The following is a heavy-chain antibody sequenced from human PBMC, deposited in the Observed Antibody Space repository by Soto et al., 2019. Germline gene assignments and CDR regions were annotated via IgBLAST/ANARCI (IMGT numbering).Heavy chain of an antibody. CDR3: AAISWVSGMDV. V-gene: IGHV6-1*01. J-gene: IGHJ6*02. CDR1: GDSVSSASAA. Sequence: SQTLSLTCAISGDSVSSASAAWSWIRQSPSRGLEWLGRTYYRSKWNNDYAVSVRSRVTINPDTSKNQFSLQLYSLTPEDTAVYYCAAISWVSGMDVWGQGTPVTVSS. CDR2: TYYRSKWNN. D-gene: IGHD3-16*01.